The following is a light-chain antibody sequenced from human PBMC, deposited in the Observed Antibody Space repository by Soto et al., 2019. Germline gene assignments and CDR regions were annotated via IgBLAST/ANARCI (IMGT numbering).Light chain of an antibody. J-gene: IGLJ2*01. Sequence: QSVLTQPPSVSGAPGQRVTISCTGNSSNIVAGYDVHWYQQRPGTAPKLLIYGNINRPSGVPDRFSGSKSGTSASLAITGLQAEDEADFYCQSYDSRSVVFGGGTKLTVL. CDR2: GNI. V-gene: IGLV1-40*01. CDR1: SSNIVAGYD. CDR3: QSYDSRSVV.